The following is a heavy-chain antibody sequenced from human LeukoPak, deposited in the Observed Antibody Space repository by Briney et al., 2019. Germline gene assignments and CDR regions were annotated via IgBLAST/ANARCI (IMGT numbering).Heavy chain of an antibody. Sequence: GGSLRLSCAASGFTFSSYWMSWVRQAPGKGLEWVVNIKKDGSEKYYVDSVKGRFTISRDNSKTTLYLLIYSLRVEDTAVYYCAKDIGSARPDAFDVWGQGTMVSVSS. D-gene: IGHD6-6*01. J-gene: IGHJ3*01. CDR1: GFTFSSYW. CDR3: AKDIGSARPDAFDV. V-gene: IGHV3-7*03. CDR2: IKKDGSEK.